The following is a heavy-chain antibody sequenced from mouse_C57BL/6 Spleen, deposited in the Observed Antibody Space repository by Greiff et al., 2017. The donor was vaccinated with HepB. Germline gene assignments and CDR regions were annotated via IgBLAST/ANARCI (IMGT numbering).Heavy chain of an antibody. CDR2: ISYDGSN. Sequence: EVKLMESGPGLVKPSQSLSLTCSVTGYSITSGYYWNWIRQFPGNKLEWMGYISYDGSNNYNPSLKNRISITRDTSKNQFFLKLNSVTTEDTATYYCANYGNPYAMDYWGQGTSVTVSS. D-gene: IGHD2-1*01. CDR3: ANYGNPYAMDY. J-gene: IGHJ4*01. CDR1: GYSITSGYY. V-gene: IGHV3-6*01.